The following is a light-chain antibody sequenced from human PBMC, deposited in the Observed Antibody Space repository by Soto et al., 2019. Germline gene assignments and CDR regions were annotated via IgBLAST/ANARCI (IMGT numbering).Light chain of an antibody. V-gene: IGKV3-20*01. J-gene: IGKJ2*01. CDR1: QSVSSSY. CDR2: GAS. CDR3: QQYGSSPPMYT. Sequence: EIVLTQSPGTLSLSPGERATLSCRASQSVSSSYLDWYQQKPGQAPRLLIYGASSRATGIPDRFSGSGSGTDFTLTISSLEPEDFAVYYCQQYGSSPPMYTFGQGTKLEIK.